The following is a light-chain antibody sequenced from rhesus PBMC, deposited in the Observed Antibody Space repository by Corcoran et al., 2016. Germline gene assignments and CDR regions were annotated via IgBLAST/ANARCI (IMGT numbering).Light chain of an antibody. Sequence: DIQMTQSPSSLSASVGDTVTITCRASQSISSWLAWYQQTPGKAPNLLISKTSTLESGGPSRFSGRGSIRDFTLIITNLQPEDFATYYCLQYGSGPRTFGQGTKVTIK. V-gene: IGKV1-22*01. J-gene: IGKJ1*01. CDR3: LQYGSGPRT. CDR2: KTS. CDR1: QSISSW.